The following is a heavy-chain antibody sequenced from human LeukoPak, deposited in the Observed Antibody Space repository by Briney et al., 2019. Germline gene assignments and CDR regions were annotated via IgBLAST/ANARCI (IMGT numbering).Heavy chain of an antibody. CDR2: ISGYNGNT. CDR3: ARGRVRFGEFSDAFDS. J-gene: IGHJ4*02. Sequence: ASVKVSCKASGYTFSNHGITWMRKAPGQGLEWMGWISGYNGNTKSAQKFQGRLAMTRDTSTSTAYMELGSLTSEDTALYYCARGRVRFGEFSDAFDSWGQGTLITVSS. CDR1: GYTFSNHG. V-gene: IGHV1-18*04. D-gene: IGHD3-10*01.